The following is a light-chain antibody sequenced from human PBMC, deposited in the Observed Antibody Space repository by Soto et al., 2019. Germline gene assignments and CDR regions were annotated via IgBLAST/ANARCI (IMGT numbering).Light chain of an antibody. CDR1: SSDVGGYNY. Sequence: QSVLTQPASVSGSPGQSITISCTGTSSDVGGYNYVSWYQQHPGKAPKLIIYDVSNRPSGVSNRFSGSKSANTASLTISGLQAEDEADYYCCSYASSTSYVFGTGTKLNVL. CDR3: CSYASSTSYV. V-gene: IGLV2-14*01. J-gene: IGLJ1*01. CDR2: DVS.